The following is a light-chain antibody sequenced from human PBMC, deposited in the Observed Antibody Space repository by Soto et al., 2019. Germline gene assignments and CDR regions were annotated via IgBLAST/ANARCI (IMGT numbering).Light chain of an antibody. CDR1: QSVSSSY. Sequence: EIVLTQSPGTLSLSPGERATLSCRASQSVSSSYLAWYQQKPGQAPKVLIYRASSRATGIPDRFSCSGSGTDFTLTISRLEPEDFAVYYCQQYGSSPLTFGGGTKVEIK. V-gene: IGKV3-20*01. J-gene: IGKJ4*01. CDR2: RAS. CDR3: QQYGSSPLT.